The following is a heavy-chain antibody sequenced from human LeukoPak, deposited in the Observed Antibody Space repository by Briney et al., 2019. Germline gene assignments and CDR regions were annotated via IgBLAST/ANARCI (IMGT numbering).Heavy chain of an antibody. CDR2: IYYAGST. J-gene: IGHJ5*02. D-gene: IGHD6-19*01. CDR1: GGSISSYY. Sequence: SETLSLTCTVSGGSISSYYWSWIRQPPGKGVDWIGCIYYAGSTNDNPSLQSRVTISVDTSKNQFSLKLSSVTAADTAVYYCARTTIAVANWFDPWGQGTLVTVSS. CDR3: ARTTIAVANWFDP. V-gene: IGHV4-59*01.